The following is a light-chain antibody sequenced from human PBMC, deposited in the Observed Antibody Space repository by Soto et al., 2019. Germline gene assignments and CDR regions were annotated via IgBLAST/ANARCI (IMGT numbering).Light chain of an antibody. CDR3: QQYNNWPVYT. V-gene: IGKV3-15*01. CDR2: GAS. Sequence: EIVMTQSPATLSVSPGERATLSCRASQSVSSNLAGYQQKPGQAPRLLIYGASPRATGIPARFSGSGSGTEFTLTISSLQYEDFAVYYCQQYNNWPVYTFGQGTKLEI. J-gene: IGKJ2*01. CDR1: QSVSSN.